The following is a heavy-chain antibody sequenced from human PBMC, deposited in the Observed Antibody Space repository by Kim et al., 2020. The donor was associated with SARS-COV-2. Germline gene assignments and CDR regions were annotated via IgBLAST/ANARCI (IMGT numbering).Heavy chain of an antibody. V-gene: IGHV4-59*13. J-gene: IGHJ6*02. Sequence: SETLSLTCTVSGGSISSYYWSWIRQPPGKGLEWIGYIYYSGSTNYNPSLKSRVTISVDTSKNQFSLKLSSVTAADTAVYYCARGNSSSWYSVNYYYDYGMDVWGQGTTVTVS. CDR3: ARGNSSSWYSVNYYYDYGMDV. CDR1: GGSISSYY. D-gene: IGHD6-13*01. CDR2: IYYSGST.